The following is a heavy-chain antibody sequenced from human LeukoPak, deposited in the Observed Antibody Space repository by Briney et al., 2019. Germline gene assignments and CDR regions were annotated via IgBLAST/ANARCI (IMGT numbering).Heavy chain of an antibody. V-gene: IGHV3-49*04. CDR3: TRAVAHLDY. CDR2: IRSKTYGGTT. CDR1: GFTFGDHA. J-gene: IGHJ4*02. D-gene: IGHD4-23*01. Sequence: SGGSLRLFCTASGFTFGDHAMSWARQAPGEGLEWVGFIRSKTYGGTTEYAASVKGRFTISRDDSKSIAYLQMNSLTTEDTAVYYCTRAVAHLDYWGQGTLVTVSS.